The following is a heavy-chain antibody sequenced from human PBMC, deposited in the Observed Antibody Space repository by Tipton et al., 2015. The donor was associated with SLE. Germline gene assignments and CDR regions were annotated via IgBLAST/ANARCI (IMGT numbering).Heavy chain of an antibody. Sequence: SLRLSCGAFGFTFSSYWMSWVRQAPGKGLEWVANIKKDGSEKYYVDSVKGRFTISRDNSGNTLFLQMNSLRVEDTAVYYCTTSGWPRDYWGQGTLVTVSS. J-gene: IGHJ4*02. CDR2: IKKDGSEK. V-gene: IGHV3-7*03. CDR1: GFTFSSYW. D-gene: IGHD6-19*01. CDR3: TTSGWPRDY.